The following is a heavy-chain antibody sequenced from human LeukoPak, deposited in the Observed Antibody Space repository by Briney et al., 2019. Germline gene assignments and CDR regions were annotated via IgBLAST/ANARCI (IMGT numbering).Heavy chain of an antibody. V-gene: IGHV3-30-3*01. CDR2: ISYDGSNK. D-gene: IGHD4/OR15-4a*01. Sequence: GRSLRLSCAASGFTFSSYSMHWVRQAPGKGLEWVAVISYDGSNKYYADSVKGRFTISRDNSKNTLYLQMNSLRAEDTAVYYCARELRRAHYFDYWGQGTLVTVSS. CDR1: GFTFSSYS. CDR3: ARELRRAHYFDY. J-gene: IGHJ4*02.